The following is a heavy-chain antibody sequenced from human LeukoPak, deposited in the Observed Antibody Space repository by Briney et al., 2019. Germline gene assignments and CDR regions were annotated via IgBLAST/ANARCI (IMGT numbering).Heavy chain of an antibody. CDR3: ARANFLYCSSSTCLFDY. CDR1: GYTFTDYY. J-gene: IGHJ4*02. D-gene: IGHD2-2*01. CDR2: INPSDGDT. Sequence: ASVTVSCKASGYTFTDYYMHWVRQAPGQGFEWMGWINPSDGDTNYAQKFQGRVTMTRDTSISTAHMEVSRLRSDDTAVYYCARANFLYCSSSTCLFDYWGQGTLVTVSS. V-gene: IGHV1-2*02.